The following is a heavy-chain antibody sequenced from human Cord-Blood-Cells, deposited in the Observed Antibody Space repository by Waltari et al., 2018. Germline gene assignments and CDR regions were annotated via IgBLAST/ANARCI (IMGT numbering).Heavy chain of an antibody. Sequence: QVQLQQWGAGLLKPSETLSLTCAVYGGSFSGYYWSWIRQPPGKGLEWIGEINHSGSTNYNPSLKSRVTISVDTSKNQFSPKLSSVTAADTAVYYCARGQGWLQLRYYYYMDVWGKGTTVTVSS. J-gene: IGHJ6*03. CDR3: ARGQGWLQLRYYYYMDV. CDR1: GGSFSGYY. CDR2: INHSGST. V-gene: IGHV4-34*01. D-gene: IGHD5-12*01.